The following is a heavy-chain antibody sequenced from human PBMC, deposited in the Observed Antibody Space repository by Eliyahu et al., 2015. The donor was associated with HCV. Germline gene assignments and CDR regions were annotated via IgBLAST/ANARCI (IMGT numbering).Heavy chain of an antibody. CDR2: IKHSGST. V-gene: IGHV4-34*01. J-gene: IGHJ4*02. CDR1: GGSFSXYY. CDR3: ARGQYYYGSGSYPIDY. Sequence: QVQLQQWGAGLLRPSETLXLXCAIYGGSFSXYYWSXXRQPPGKGLEWIAEIKHSGSTNYNPSLKSRVTILVDTSKNQFSLKLSSVTAADTAVYYCARGQYYYGSGSYPIDYWGQGTLVTVSS. D-gene: IGHD3-10*01.